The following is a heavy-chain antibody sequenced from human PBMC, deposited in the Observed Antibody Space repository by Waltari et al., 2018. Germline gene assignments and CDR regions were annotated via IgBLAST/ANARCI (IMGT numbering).Heavy chain of an antibody. CDR2: IYTSGRA. CDR3: ALVRVVNAFDI. Sequence: QVQLQESGPGLVKPLQTLSLTCTVSGVSMRSGEYYWSWIRQPAGTGLEWIGYIYTSGRATYNPSLNSRVSMSIDTFKNQFSLNLKSVTAADTAVYYCALVRVVNAFDIWGQGTMVTVSS. D-gene: IGHD3-3*01. CDR1: GVSMRSGEYY. V-gene: IGHV4-61*09. J-gene: IGHJ3*02.